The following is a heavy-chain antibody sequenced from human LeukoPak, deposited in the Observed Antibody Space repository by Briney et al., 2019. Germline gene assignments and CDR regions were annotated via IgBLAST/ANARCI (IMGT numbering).Heavy chain of an antibody. Sequence: ASVKVSCKVSGYTLTELSMHWVRQAPGKGLEWMGGFDPEDGETIYAQKFQGRVTMTEDTSTDTAYMELSGLRSEDTAVYYCATWGGHSGSVRRRSDDYWGQGTLVTVSS. V-gene: IGHV1-24*01. J-gene: IGHJ4*02. CDR1: GYTLTELS. D-gene: IGHD5-12*01. CDR3: ATWGGHSGSVRRRSDDY. CDR2: FDPEDGET.